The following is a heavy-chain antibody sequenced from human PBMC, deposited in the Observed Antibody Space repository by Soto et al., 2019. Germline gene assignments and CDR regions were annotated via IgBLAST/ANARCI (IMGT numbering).Heavy chain of an antibody. CDR3: ANVKEYYYGMDV. CDR2: INPNSGGT. Sequence: ASVKVSCKASGYTFTGYYMHWVRQAPGQGLEWMGWINPNSGGTNYAQKFQGRVTMTEDTSTDTAYMELSSLRSEDTAVYYCANVKEYYYGMDVWGQGPNVTVSS. J-gene: IGHJ6*02. CDR1: GYTFTGYY. V-gene: IGHV1-2*02.